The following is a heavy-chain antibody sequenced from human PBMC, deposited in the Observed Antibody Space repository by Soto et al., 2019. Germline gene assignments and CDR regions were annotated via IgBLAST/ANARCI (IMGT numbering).Heavy chain of an antibody. V-gene: IGHV3-15*07. CDR3: TTGHRIMITVGTVIEGIDY. Sequence: EVQLVESGGGLVKPGGSLRLSCAASDFIFSETWMNWVRQAPGKGLEWVGRIRSKTAGGTTDYAVPVKGRFTISRDDSKNTLYLQMNSLKTEDTAVYYCTTGHRIMITVGTVIEGIDYWGQGTLVTVSS. CDR1: DFIFSETW. CDR2: IRSKTAGGTT. J-gene: IGHJ4*02. D-gene: IGHD3-16*02.